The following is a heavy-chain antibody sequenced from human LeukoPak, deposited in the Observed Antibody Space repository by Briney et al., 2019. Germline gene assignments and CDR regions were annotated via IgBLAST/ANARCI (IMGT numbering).Heavy chain of an antibody. CDR2: ISSGATTM. V-gene: IGHV3-48*03. D-gene: IGHD6-19*01. CDR1: GFMFRSFE. J-gene: IGHJ4*02. Sequence: GGSLRLSCAASGFMFRSFEMYWVRQAPGKGLEWIAYISSGATTMYYADSVKGRFTISRDDAKNSLFLQMNSLRAEDTAVYYCALLAVASDFDYWGQGALVTVSS. CDR3: ALLAVASDFDY.